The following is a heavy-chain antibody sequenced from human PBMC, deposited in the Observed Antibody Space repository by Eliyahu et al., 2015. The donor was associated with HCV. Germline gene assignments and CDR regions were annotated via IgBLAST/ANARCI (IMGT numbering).Heavy chain of an antibody. D-gene: IGHD5-18*01. Sequence: EVQLVESGGGLVQPGRSLRVSCSAXGFIXGDHAVXWYRQAPGKGLEWVGLIRSKIYGGTSAYATSLKGRVTISRDDSKSIAYLQVDSLKTEDTAVYFCSRVGTSSHGSDYWGQGTLVLVSS. CDR3: SRVGTSSHGSDY. CDR1: GFIXGDHA. J-gene: IGHJ4*02. CDR2: IRSKIYGGTS. V-gene: IGHV3-49*03.